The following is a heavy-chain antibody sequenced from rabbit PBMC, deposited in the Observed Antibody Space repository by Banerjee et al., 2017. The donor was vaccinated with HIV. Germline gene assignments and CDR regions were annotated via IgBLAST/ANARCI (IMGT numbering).Heavy chain of an antibody. V-gene: IGHV1S45*01. CDR3: ARDLAGVIGWNFNL. CDR1: GFDFSTYG. D-gene: IGHD4-1*01. Sequence: QEQLVESGGGLVTPGGSLTLTCTASGFDFSTYGVIWVRQAPGKGLEWIACIYGGSSGSTYYASWAKGRFTISETSSTTVTLQMTSLTAADTATYFCARDLAGVIGWNFNLWGPGTLVTVS. J-gene: IGHJ4*01. CDR2: IYGGSSGST.